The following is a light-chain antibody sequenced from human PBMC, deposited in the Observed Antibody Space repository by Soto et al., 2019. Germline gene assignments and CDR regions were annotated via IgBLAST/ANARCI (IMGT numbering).Light chain of an antibody. CDR1: SSDVGAYNH. V-gene: IGLV2-8*01. CDR3: SSYADVNILK. CDR2: DVT. Sequence: QSVLTQPPSASGSPGQSVTISCTGTSSDVGAYNHVSWHQQHPGKAPKILIYDVTRRPSGVPDRFSGSKSGNTASLTVSGLRAEDEADYYCSSYADVNILKFGGGTQLTVL. J-gene: IGLJ2*01.